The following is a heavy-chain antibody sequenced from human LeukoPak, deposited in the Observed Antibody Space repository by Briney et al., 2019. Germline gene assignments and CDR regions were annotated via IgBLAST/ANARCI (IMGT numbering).Heavy chain of an antibody. CDR2: IWYDGSNK. J-gene: IGHJ4*02. CDR3: ARWVPVAGTDY. Sequence: GGSLRLSCAASGFTFSSYGMHWVRQAPGKGLEWVAVIWYDGSNKYYADSVKGRFTISRDNSKNTLYLQMNSLRAEDTAVNYCARWVPVAGTDYWGQGTLVTVSS. D-gene: IGHD6-19*01. CDR1: GFTFSSYG. V-gene: IGHV3-33*01.